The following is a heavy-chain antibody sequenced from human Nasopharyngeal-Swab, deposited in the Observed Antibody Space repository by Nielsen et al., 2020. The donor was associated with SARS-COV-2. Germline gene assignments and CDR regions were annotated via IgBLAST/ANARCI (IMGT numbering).Heavy chain of an antibody. CDR3: ASHDYGDYGVVDY. Sequence: WIRQPPGKGLEWIGSIYYSGSTYYNPSLKSRVTISVDTSKNHFSLKLSSVTAADTAVYYCASHDYGDYGVVDYWGQGTPVTVSS. CDR2: IYYSGST. D-gene: IGHD4-17*01. J-gene: IGHJ4*02. V-gene: IGHV4-39*01.